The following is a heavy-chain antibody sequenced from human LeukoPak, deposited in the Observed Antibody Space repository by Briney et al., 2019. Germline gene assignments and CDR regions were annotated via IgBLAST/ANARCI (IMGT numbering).Heavy chain of an antibody. Sequence: GRSLRLSCAASGFRFSSYTMNWVRQAPGKGLEWVSGISGSGDRTYYADFVKGRVTISRDNSRNTLYLQMSSLRADDTAVYYCAILGGGMAYWGQGTLVAVSS. CDR2: ISGSGDRT. CDR3: AILGGGMAY. J-gene: IGHJ4*02. D-gene: IGHD3-16*01. V-gene: IGHV3-23*01. CDR1: GFRFSSYT.